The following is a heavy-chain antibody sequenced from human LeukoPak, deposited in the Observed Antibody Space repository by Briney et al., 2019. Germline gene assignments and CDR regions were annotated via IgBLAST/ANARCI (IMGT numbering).Heavy chain of an antibody. D-gene: IGHD3-22*01. CDR2: IKQDGSEK. V-gene: IGHV3-7*05. CDR3: ARYVGYDWSGSYPYYCDY. Sequence: GGSLRLSCAASGFTFSNVWMTWVRQAPGKGLEWVANIKQDGSEKHYVDSVQGRFTISRDNAKNSLYLQMNSLRAEDTAVYYCARYVGYDWSGSYPYYCDYWGLGTLVTVSS. CDR1: GFTFSNVW. J-gene: IGHJ4*02.